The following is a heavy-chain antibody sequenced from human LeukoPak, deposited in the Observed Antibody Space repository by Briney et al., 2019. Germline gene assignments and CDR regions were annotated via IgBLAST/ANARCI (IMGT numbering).Heavy chain of an antibody. J-gene: IGHJ4*02. Sequence: PSETLSLTCTVSSGFSTHYYWNWIRQTPGKGLEWIGCISDTGRTTYNPSLKSRLTISVDTSKRQFSLKLTSLTAAETAVYYCTKGYYEPFDVWGQGIPVTVSS. V-gene: IGHV4-59*01. CDR2: ISDTGRT. CDR3: TKGYYEPFDV. D-gene: IGHD3-16*01. CDR1: SGFSTHYY.